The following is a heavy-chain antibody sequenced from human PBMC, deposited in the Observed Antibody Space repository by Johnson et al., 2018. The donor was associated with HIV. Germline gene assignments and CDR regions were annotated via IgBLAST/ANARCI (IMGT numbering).Heavy chain of an antibody. V-gene: IGHV3-30-3*01. CDR1: GFTFSNFA. Sequence: QVQLVESGGGLVQPGGSLRLSCAVSGFTFSNFAMHWVRQAPGKGLEWVAVISYDGSNKYYADSVKGRFTISRDNSKNTLYLQMNSLRAEDTAVYYCARTRSGSFPHSDPFDTWGQGTMVTVSS. D-gene: IGHD1-26*01. CDR3: ARTRSGSFPHSDPFDT. CDR2: ISYDGSNK. J-gene: IGHJ3*02.